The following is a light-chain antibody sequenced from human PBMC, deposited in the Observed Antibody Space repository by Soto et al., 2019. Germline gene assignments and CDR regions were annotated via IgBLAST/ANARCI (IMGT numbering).Light chain of an antibody. V-gene: IGKV1-39*01. CDR1: QNVRSY. J-gene: IGKJ1*01. CDR2: ESS. CDR3: QQTFSTPRT. Sequence: DIQLTQSPSSLSASVGDRVTITCRASQNVRSYLNWYQQKPGKAPKLLISESSILESGVPSKFSGDEYGTDFTLTIRSLQPEDFAIYYCQQTFSTPRTFGHGTRVEIK.